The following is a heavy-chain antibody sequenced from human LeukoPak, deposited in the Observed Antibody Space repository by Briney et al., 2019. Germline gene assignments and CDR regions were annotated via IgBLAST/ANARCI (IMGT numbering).Heavy chain of an antibody. Sequence: SVKVSCKASGGTFSSYAISWVRQAPGQGLEWMGRIIPILGIANYAQKFQGRVTITADKSTSTAYMELSSLRSEDTAVYYCARGQPVGGTRDPCDYWGQGTLVTVSS. J-gene: IGHJ4*02. CDR3: ARGQPVGGTRDPCDY. CDR2: IIPILGIA. D-gene: IGHD6-19*01. CDR1: GGTFSSYA. V-gene: IGHV1-69*04.